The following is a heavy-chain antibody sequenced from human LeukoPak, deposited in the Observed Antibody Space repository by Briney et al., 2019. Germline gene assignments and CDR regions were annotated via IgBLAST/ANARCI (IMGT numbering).Heavy chain of an antibody. Sequence: GGSLRLSCAASAFTFSSYVIDWVSQDPGKGLELVAVISYEGSNKYYADSVKGRFTITRDNSKNTLYLQMNSMRAEDTAVYYCARDLPGITVAGATEHWGQGTLVTVSS. D-gene: IGHD6-19*01. CDR3: ARDLPGITVAGATEH. CDR2: ISYEGSNK. CDR1: AFTFSSYV. J-gene: IGHJ1*01. V-gene: IGHV3-30*04.